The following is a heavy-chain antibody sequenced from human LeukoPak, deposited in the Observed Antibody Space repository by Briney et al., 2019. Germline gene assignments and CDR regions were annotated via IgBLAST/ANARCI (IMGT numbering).Heavy chain of an antibody. Sequence: GASVKVSCKASGYTFTSYAMHWVRQAPGQRLEWMGWINAGNGNTKYSQKFQGRVTITRDTSASTAYMELSSLRSEDTAVYYCAREVESSSWYGNYYYYGMDVWGQGTTVTVSS. CDR3: AREVESSSWYGNYYYYGMDV. CDR1: GYTFTSYA. CDR2: INAGNGNT. J-gene: IGHJ6*02. V-gene: IGHV1-3*01. D-gene: IGHD6-13*01.